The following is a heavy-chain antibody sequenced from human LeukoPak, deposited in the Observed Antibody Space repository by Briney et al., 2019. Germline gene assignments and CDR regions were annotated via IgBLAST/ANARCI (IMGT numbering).Heavy chain of an antibody. CDR3: AKSSPGDVPSGN. CDR2: IRLDGSDK. V-gene: IGHV3-30*02. D-gene: IGHD3-10*02. J-gene: IGHJ4*02. CDR1: GFAFSTYG. Sequence: GGSLRLSCAATGFAFSTYGMHWFRQAPGKGLEWVAFIRLDGSDKRYADSVKGRFTISRDNSKSALFLQMNSLRSEDTAVYHCAKSSPGDVPSGNWGQGTLVTVSS.